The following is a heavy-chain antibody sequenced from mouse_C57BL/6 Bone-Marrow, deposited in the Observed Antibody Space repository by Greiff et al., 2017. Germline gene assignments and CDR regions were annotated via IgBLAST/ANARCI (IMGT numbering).Heavy chain of an antibody. CDR2: INPSSGYT. J-gene: IGHJ1*03. CDR3: ARYYGSSYWYFDV. Sequence: VQGVESGAELARPGASVKMSCKASGYTFTSYTMHWVNQRPGQGLEWIGYINPSSGYTKYNQKFKDKATLTADKSSSTAYMQLSSLTSEDSAVYYCARYYGSSYWYFDVWGTGTTVTVSS. V-gene: IGHV1-4*01. CDR1: GYTFTSYT. D-gene: IGHD1-1*01.